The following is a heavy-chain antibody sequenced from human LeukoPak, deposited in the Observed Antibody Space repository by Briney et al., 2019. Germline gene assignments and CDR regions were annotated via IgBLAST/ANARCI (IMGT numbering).Heavy chain of an antibody. CDR3: AGDEGWTFDI. Sequence: GGSLRLSCAASGFSFSTHWMSWFRQAPGKGLEWVALIKQDGSVIHYVNSVKGRFTISRDNAKNSLSLQMNSLRADDTAVYYCAGDEGWTFDIWGQGTKVTVSS. CDR1: GFSFSTHW. D-gene: IGHD5-24*01. V-gene: IGHV3-7*01. CDR2: IKQDGSVI. J-gene: IGHJ3*02.